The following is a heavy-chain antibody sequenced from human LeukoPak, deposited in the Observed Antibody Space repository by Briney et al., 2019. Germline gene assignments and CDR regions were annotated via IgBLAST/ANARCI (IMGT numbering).Heavy chain of an antibody. CDR1: GGSISSNY. D-gene: IGHD3-10*01. J-gene: IGHJ4*02. V-gene: IGHV4-59*08. CDR3: ARTPAYYYGSGSYWYFDY. Sequence: SETLSLTCSVSGGSISSNYWSWIRQTPGKGLEWIGFIHSRGITIHNPSLKSRVTILVDTSKNEISLRLTSVTAADTAVYYCARTPAYYYGSGSYWYFDYWGQGTLVTVSS. CDR2: IHSRGIT.